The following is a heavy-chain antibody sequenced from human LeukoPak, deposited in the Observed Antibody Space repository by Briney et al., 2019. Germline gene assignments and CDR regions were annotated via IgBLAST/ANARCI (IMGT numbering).Heavy chain of an antibody. D-gene: IGHD3-3*01. J-gene: IGHJ3*02. CDR2: ISGSGGST. CDR1: GFTFSSYA. Sequence: TGGSLRLSCAASGFTFSSYAMSWVRRAPGKGLEWVSAISGSGGSTYYADSVKGRFTISRDNSKNTLYLQMNSLRAEDTAVYYCAKDRQANFWSGYYLPKLPRSDAFDIWGQGTMVTVSS. V-gene: IGHV3-23*01. CDR3: AKDRQANFWSGYYLPKLPRSDAFDI.